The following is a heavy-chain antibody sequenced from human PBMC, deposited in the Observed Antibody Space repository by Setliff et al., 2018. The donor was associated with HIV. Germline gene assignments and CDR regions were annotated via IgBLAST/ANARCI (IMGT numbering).Heavy chain of an antibody. CDR3: ARFSNTCNWFDP. J-gene: IGHJ5*02. CDR1: NGSFNGYY. CDR2: INHSGGT. V-gene: IGHV4-34*01. D-gene: IGHD4-4*01. Sequence: SETLSLTCAVYNGSFNGYYWSWIRQPPGKGLEWIGEINHSGGTTYNPSLKSRVTISVDTSKNQFSLKLNSVTAADTAVYYCARFSNTCNWFDPLGQGTLVTVAS.